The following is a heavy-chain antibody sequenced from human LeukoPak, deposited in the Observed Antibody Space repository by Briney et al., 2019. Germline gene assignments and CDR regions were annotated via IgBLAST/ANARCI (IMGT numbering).Heavy chain of an antibody. J-gene: IGHJ4*02. CDR3: ASKVGYQLLGGY. CDR1: GFTFSSYP. Sequence: GGSLRLSCAASGFTFSSYPMHWVRQAPGKGLEWVSSISSSSSYIYYADSVKGRFTISRDNAKNSLYLQMNSLRAEDTAVYYCASKVGYQLLGGYWGQGTLVTVSS. D-gene: IGHD2-2*01. V-gene: IGHV3-21*01. CDR2: ISSSSSYI.